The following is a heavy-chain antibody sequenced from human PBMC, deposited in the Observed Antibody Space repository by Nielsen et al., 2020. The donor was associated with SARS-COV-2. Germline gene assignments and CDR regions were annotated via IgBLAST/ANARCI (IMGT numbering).Heavy chain of an antibody. D-gene: IGHD3-10*01. CDR3: ARGGYGWIGGGMDV. CDR2: IGSAGDT. J-gene: IGHJ6*02. Sequence: GESLKISCVASGFTFSSYDMRWVRQAPGKGPEWVSAIGSAGDTYYPGSVKGRFTISRENAKNSLYLQMNSLRAGDTAVYYCARGGYGWIGGGMDVWGQGTTVTVSS. V-gene: IGHV3-13*04. CDR1: GFTFSSYD.